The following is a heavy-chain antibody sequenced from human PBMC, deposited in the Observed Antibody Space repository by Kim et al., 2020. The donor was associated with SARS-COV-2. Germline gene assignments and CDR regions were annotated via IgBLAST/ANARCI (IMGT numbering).Heavy chain of an antibody. V-gene: IGHV5-10-1*01. Sequence: YSPSFHGHVTISADKSISTAYLQWSSLKASDTAMYYCARHPDILTGYYTDWGQGTLVTVSS. D-gene: IGHD3-9*01. J-gene: IGHJ4*02. CDR3: ARHPDILTGYYTD.